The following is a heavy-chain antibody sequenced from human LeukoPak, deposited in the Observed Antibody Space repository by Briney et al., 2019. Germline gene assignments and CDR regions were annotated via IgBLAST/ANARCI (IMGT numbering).Heavy chain of an antibody. J-gene: IGHJ4*02. V-gene: IGHV4-59*08. Sequence: PSETLSLTCTVSGGSISGYCWSWIRQPPGKGLEWIGYINYSGSTNYNPSLKSRVTISVDTSKNQFSLKLSSVTAADTAVYYCARRGSSLDQWGQGTLVTVSS. CDR1: GGSISGYC. CDR2: INYSGST. CDR3: ARRGSSLDQ. D-gene: IGHD6-6*01.